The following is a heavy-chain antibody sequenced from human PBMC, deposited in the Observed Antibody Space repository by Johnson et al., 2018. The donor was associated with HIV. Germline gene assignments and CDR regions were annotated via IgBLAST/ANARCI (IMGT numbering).Heavy chain of an antibody. CDR1: GFTLSTYW. Sequence: MQLVESGGGLVQPGGSLRLSCAASGFTLSTYWMSWVRQAPGKGLEWVANIKQDGSETYCVASVKGRFTIPRDNAKNTLYLHMNSMRAEDTAVYYCAREVDGFDIWGQGTMVTVSS. CDR3: AREVDGFDI. J-gene: IGHJ3*02. V-gene: IGHV3-7*01. CDR2: IKQDGSET.